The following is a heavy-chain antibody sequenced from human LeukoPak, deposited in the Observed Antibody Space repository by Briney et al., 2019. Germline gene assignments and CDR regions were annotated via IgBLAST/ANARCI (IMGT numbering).Heavy chain of an antibody. CDR3: ARAHGSGSLYDAFDI. CDR2: IIPIFGTA. J-gene: IGHJ3*02. V-gene: IGHV1-69*13. Sequence: GASVKVSCKASGGTFSSYAISWVRQAPGQGLEWMGGIIPIFGTANYAQKFQGRVTITADESTSTAYMELRSLRSDDTAVYYCARAHGSGSLYDAFDIWGQGTMVTVSS. CDR1: GGTFSSYA. D-gene: IGHD3-10*01.